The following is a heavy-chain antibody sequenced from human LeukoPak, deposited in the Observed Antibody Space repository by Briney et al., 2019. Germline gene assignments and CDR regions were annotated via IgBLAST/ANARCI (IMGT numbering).Heavy chain of an antibody. CDR2: MNPNSGGT. Sequence: ASVKVSCKASGYTFTSYDINWVRPATGQGLEWMGWMNPNSGGTNSAQKFQGRVTMTRDTSISTAYMELSRLRSDDTAVYYCARGAAVAGFDCWGQGTLVTVSS. V-gene: IGHV1-2*02. J-gene: IGHJ4*02. CDR1: GYTFTSYD. D-gene: IGHD6-19*01. CDR3: ARGAAVAGFDC.